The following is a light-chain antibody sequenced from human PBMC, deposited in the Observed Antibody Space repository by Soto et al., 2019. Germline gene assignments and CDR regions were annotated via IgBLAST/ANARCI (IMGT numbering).Light chain of an antibody. CDR1: SSNIGSYT. CDR2: SNH. J-gene: IGLJ1*01. CDR3: AAWDDSLNGSV. Sequence: QSVLTQPPSASGTPGQTFTVSCSGSSSNIGSYTVNWYQQLPGTAPKLVIYSNHQRPSGVPDRFSGSKSGTSASLAISGLQSEDAADYYCAAWDDSLNGSVFGSGTKLTVL. V-gene: IGLV1-44*01.